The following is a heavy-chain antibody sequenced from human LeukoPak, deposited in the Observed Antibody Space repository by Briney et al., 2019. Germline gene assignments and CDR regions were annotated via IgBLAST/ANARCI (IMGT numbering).Heavy chain of an antibody. CDR3: AAQRGASLHDFWSTRLFDP. V-gene: IGHV1-58*02. CDR2: IVLGSGNT. D-gene: IGHD3-3*01. J-gene: IGHJ5*02. CDR1: GFTFHTSA. Sequence: SVEVSCKASGFTFHTSAMQWVRQARGQRLEWIGWIVLGSGNTVYSHKFHDRVIITRDMSTSTVYMELDSLGSEDTAVYYCAAQRGASLHDFWSTRLFDPWGQGTLVTVSS.